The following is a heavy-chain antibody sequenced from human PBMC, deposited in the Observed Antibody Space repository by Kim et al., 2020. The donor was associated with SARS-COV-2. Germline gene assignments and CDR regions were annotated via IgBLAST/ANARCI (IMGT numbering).Heavy chain of an antibody. Sequence: PSLKSRVTISVDTSKNQFSLKLRSVTAADTAVYYCARAPGRAAAGPWFDPWGQGTLVTVSS. V-gene: IGHV4-59*01. D-gene: IGHD6-13*01. J-gene: IGHJ5*02. CDR3: ARAPGRAAAGPWFDP.